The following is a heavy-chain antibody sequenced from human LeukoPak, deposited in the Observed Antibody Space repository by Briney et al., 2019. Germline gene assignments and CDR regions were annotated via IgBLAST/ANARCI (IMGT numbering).Heavy chain of an antibody. Sequence: GGSLRLSCVVSGFAVGSNMSWVRQAPGKGLEWVSLIYSGGAIRYADSVKGRFTISRDSSKNTLFLQMNDLTVEDTARYYCARRPGNWGQGILVTVSS. J-gene: IGHJ4*02. CDR2: IYSGGAI. V-gene: IGHV3-53*01. D-gene: IGHD1-14*01. CDR3: ARRPGN. CDR1: GFAVGSN.